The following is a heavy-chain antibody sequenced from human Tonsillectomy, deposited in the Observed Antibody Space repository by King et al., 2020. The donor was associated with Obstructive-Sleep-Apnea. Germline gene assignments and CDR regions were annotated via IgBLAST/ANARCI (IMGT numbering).Heavy chain of an antibody. D-gene: IGHD1-26*01. CDR2: ISCGGAHK. CDR3: TKSGGPEGGGSFREFQY. Sequence: VHLVESGGGVVQPGRSLRLSCAGSGFTFSSYPMNWVRQAPGKGLEWVAVISCGGAHKNYADSVKGRFTISRDNPKNTLHLQMNSLRVEDTGVYYCTKSGGPEGGGSFREFQYWGQGTLVTVSS. V-gene: IGHV3-30*04. J-gene: IGHJ4*02. CDR1: GFTFSSYP.